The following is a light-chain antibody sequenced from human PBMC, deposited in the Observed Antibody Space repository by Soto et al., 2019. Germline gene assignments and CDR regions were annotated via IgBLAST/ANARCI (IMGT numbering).Light chain of an antibody. V-gene: IGLV1-40*01. Sequence: QSVLTQPPSVSGAPGQRVTVSCSGNSSNIGAGFDVHWYQQFSGTAPKLLIFNNNNRPSGVPDRFSGSKSGTSASLAITGLQAEDEADYYCQSYDSSLSGVVFGGGTKLTVL. CDR1: SSNIGAGFD. CDR2: NNN. J-gene: IGLJ2*01. CDR3: QSYDSSLSGVV.